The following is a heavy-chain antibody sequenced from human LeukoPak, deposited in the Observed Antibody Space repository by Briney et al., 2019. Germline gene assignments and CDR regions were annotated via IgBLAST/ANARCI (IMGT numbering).Heavy chain of an antibody. CDR3: ARFDFNYPFDY. Sequence: GASVKVSCKASGYTFTGHYMHWVRQAPGQGLEWMGWINPNSGGTNYAQKFQGRVTMTRDTSISTAYMELSRLRADDTRVYYCARFDFNYPFDYWGQGTLVTVSS. J-gene: IGHJ4*02. CDR2: INPNSGGT. D-gene: IGHD3-9*01. V-gene: IGHV1-2*02. CDR1: GYTFTGHY.